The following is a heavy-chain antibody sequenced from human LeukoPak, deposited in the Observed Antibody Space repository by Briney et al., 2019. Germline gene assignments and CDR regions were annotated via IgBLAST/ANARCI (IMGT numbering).Heavy chain of an antibody. D-gene: IGHD5-18*01. CDR3: ARVGSGYSYGPFDY. J-gene: IGHJ4*02. V-gene: IGHV4-39*07. CDR2: IYYSGST. Sequence: PSETLSLTCTVSGGSISSSSYYWGWIRQPPGKGLEWIGSIYYSGSTYYNPSLKSRVTISVDTFKNQFSLKLNSVTAADTAVYYCARVGSGYSYGPFDYWGQGTLVTVSS. CDR1: GGSISSSSYY.